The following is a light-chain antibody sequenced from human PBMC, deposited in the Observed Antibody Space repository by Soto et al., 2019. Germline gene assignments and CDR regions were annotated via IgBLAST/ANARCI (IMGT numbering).Light chain of an antibody. CDR1: QSIDNRY. CDR2: ATS. J-gene: IGKJ1*01. CDR3: QQYFGSSFT. Sequence: EIVLTQSPGTLSSSPGERATLSCRASQSIDNRYLAWYQHKPGQAPRLLIYATSIRATCIPDRFGGSGSWTNFTVTINRLEPEEFGGDYCQQYFGSSFTFGQGTKVDIK. V-gene: IGKV3-20*01.